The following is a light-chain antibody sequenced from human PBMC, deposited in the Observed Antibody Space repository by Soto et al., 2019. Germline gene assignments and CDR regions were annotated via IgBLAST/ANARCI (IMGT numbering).Light chain of an antibody. Sequence: QLVLTQSPSASASLGASVKLTCTLSSGHSNYAIAWHQQQPEKGPRYLMKLNSDGSHSKGDGIPDRFSGSSSGAGRYLTISSLQSEDEADYYCQTWGTGIVVFGGGTKLTVL. CDR2: LNSDGSH. V-gene: IGLV4-69*01. J-gene: IGLJ2*01. CDR1: SGHSNYA. CDR3: QTWGTGIVV.